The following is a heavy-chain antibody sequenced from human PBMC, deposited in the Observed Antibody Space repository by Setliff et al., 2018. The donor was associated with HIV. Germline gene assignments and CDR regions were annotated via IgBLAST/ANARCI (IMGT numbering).Heavy chain of an antibody. J-gene: IGHJ4*02. D-gene: IGHD4-17*01. CDR3: AMRVTTVEY. CDR2: ISGSGGST. V-gene: IGHV3-23*01. CDR1: GFTFSSYA. Sequence: GGSLRLSCAASGFTFSSYAMSWVRQAPGKGLEWVSAISGSGGSTYYADSVRGRFTISRDNSKNTLYLQMSSLRAEDTALYYCAMRVTTVEYWGQGTLVTVSS.